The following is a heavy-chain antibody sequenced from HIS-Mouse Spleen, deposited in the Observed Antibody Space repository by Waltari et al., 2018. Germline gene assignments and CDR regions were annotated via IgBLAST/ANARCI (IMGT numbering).Heavy chain of an antibody. J-gene: IGHJ4*02. CDR1: GFTFGDCA. V-gene: IGHV3-49*03. CDR2: IRSKAYGGTT. Sequence: EVQLVESGGGLVQPGRSLRLSCTASGFTFGDCAMSWFRQAPGKGLEWVGFIRSKAYGGTTEYAASVKGRFTISRDDSKSIAYLQMNSLRAEDTAVYYCASHHIAALDYWGQGTLVTVSS. CDR3: ASHHIAALDY. D-gene: IGHD6-6*01.